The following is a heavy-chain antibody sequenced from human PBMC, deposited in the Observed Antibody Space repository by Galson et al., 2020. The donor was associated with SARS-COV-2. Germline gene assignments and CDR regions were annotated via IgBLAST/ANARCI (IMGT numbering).Heavy chain of an antibody. Sequence: GESLKISCKVSGYTLTELSMHWVRQAPGKGLEWMGGFDPEDGETIYAQKFQGRVTMTEDTSTDTAYMELSSLRSEDTAMYYCATGPVVPAAIGWFDPWGQGTLVTVSS. J-gene: IGHJ5*02. CDR2: FDPEDGET. CDR1: GYTLTELS. V-gene: IGHV1-24*01. CDR3: ATGPVVPAAIGWFDP. D-gene: IGHD2-2*02.